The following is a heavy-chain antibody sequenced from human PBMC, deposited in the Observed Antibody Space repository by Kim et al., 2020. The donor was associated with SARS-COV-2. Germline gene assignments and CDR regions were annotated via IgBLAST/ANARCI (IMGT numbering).Heavy chain of an antibody. CDR3: ARVGSSSGWSSDFDY. CDR1: GYTFTSYA. V-gene: IGHV1-3*01. CDR2: INAGNGNT. D-gene: IGHD6-19*01. Sequence: ASVKVSCKASGYTFTSYAMYWVRQAPGQRLEWMGWINAGNGNTKYSQKFQGRVTITRDTSASTAYMELSSLRSEDTAVYYCARVGSSSGWSSDFDYWGQGTLVTVSS. J-gene: IGHJ4*02.